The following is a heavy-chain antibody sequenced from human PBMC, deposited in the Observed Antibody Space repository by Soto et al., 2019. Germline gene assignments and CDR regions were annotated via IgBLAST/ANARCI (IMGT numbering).Heavy chain of an antibody. J-gene: IGHJ3*02. V-gene: IGHV1-58*01. CDR1: GFASSNSA. CDR3: AAELYSGGSCCSFDI. Sequence: ASVKVSCKTAGFASSNSALQWVRQARGQRLEWMGWIVVGSGSTNYEQRFQERVTITRDMSTSTVHMELRSMRSEDKAVYYCAAELYSGGSCCSFDIWG. D-gene: IGHD2-15*01. CDR2: IVVGSGST.